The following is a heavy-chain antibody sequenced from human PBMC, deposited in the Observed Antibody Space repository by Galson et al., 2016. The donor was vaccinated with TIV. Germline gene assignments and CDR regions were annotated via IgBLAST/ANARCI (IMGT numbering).Heavy chain of an antibody. CDR1: GFSGYNLH. J-gene: IGHJ6*03. CDR3: VRVTSPTYYMDV. Sequence: SLSLSCAASGFSGYNLHMSWVRQAPGKGLEWLSVIYSDDITNYADSVKGRFTISRESSNNTFYFQMNSLRAEDTALYYCVRVTSPTYYMDVWAKGTTVTVSS. D-gene: IGHD4-11*01. CDR2: IYSDDIT. V-gene: IGHV3-53*01.